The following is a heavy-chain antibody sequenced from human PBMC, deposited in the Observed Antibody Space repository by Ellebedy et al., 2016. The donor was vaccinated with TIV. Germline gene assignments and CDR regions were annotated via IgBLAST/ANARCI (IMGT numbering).Heavy chain of an antibody. Sequence: AASVKVSCKASGYTFTSYYMHWVRQAPGQGLEWMGIINPSGGSTTYAQKLQGRVTMTRDTSTSTVYMELSSLRSEDTAVYYCARWGGSAGRFQGPYDWWGQGTLVAVSS. D-gene: IGHD1-26*01. CDR3: ARWGGSAGRFQGPYDW. CDR2: INPSGGST. CDR1: GYTFTSYY. J-gene: IGHJ4*02. V-gene: IGHV1-46*04.